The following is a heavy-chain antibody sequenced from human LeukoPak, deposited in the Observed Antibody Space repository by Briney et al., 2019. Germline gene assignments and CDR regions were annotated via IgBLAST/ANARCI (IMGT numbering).Heavy chain of an antibody. V-gene: IGHV4-39*01. CDR2: IYYTGNT. CDR3: AKSGGYGLIDY. J-gene: IGHJ4*02. Sequence: SETLSLTCTVSGDSVRSSSYFWAWIRQPPGKGLEWIGNIYYTGNTYYNASLQSRVTISIDTSKNQFSLRLNSVTAADTAMYYCAKSGGYGLIDYWGQGTLVTVSS. CDR1: GDSVRSSSYF. D-gene: IGHD1-26*01.